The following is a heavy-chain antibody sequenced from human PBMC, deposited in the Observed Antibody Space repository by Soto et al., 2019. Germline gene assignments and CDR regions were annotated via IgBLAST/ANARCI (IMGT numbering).Heavy chain of an antibody. CDR1: GFTFSSYG. J-gene: IGHJ4*02. CDR2: MSWAGSDE. CDR3: AKEGCSGGICYGFDY. Sequence: QVQLVESGGGVVQPGRSLRLSCAASGFTFSSYGMHWVRQAPGKGLEWVAVMSWAGSDEFYGETVKGRFTVSRDNSRNTLYLRMNSLRPEDTAVYYCAKEGCSGGICYGFDYWGQGTLVTVSS. V-gene: IGHV3-30*18. D-gene: IGHD2-15*01.